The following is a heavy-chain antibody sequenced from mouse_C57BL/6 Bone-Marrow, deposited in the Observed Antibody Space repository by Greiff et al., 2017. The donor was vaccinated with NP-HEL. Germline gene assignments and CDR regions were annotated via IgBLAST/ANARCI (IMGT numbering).Heavy chain of an antibody. D-gene: IGHD1-1*01. CDR3: TRDRDGSSPYWYFDV. Sequence: EVMLVESGEGLVKPGGSLKLSCAASGFTFSSYAMSWVRQTPEKRLEWVAYISSGGDYIYYADTVKGRFTISRDNARNTLYLQMSSLKSEDTAMYYCTRDRDGSSPYWYFDVWGTGTTVTVSS. V-gene: IGHV5-9-1*02. J-gene: IGHJ1*03. CDR2: ISSGGDYI. CDR1: GFTFSSYA.